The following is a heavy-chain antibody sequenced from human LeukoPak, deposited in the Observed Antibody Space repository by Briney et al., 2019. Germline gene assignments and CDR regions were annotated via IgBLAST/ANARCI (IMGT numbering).Heavy chain of an antibody. Sequence: GGSLRLSCAASGFIFSSYWMTWVRQAPGKGLEWVAFIRYDGSNKYYADSVKGRFTISRDNSKNTLYLQMNSLRAEDTAVYYCAKNLNSDKLVLADWGQGTLVTVSS. D-gene: IGHD3-9*01. CDR3: AKNLNSDKLVLAD. CDR1: GFIFSSYW. V-gene: IGHV3-30*02. J-gene: IGHJ4*02. CDR2: IRYDGSNK.